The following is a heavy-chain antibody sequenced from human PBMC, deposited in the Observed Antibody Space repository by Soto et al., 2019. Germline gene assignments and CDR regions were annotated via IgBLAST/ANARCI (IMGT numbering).Heavy chain of an antibody. CDR2: INHSGST. Sequence: SETLSLTCAVYGGSFSGYYWSWIRQPPGKGLEWIGEINHSGSTNYNPSLKSRVTISVDTSKNQFSLKLSSVTAADTAVYYCARGRGAKSDYWGQGTLVTVSS. CDR1: GGSFSGYY. J-gene: IGHJ4*02. V-gene: IGHV4-34*01. CDR3: ARGRGAKSDY. D-gene: IGHD3-10*01.